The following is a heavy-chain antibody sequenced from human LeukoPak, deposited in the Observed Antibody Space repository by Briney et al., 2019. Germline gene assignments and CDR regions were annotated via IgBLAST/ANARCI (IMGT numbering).Heavy chain of an antibody. CDR3: ARDQSFIAVAGKNWFDP. J-gene: IGHJ5*02. V-gene: IGHV3-30-3*01. Sequence: PGRSLRLSCAASGFTFSSYAMHWVRQAPGKGLEWVAVISYDGSNKYYADSVKGRFTISRDNSKNTLYLQMNSLRAEDTAVYYCARDQSFIAVAGKNWFDPWGQGTLVTVSS. D-gene: IGHD6-19*01. CDR1: GFTFSSYA. CDR2: ISYDGSNK.